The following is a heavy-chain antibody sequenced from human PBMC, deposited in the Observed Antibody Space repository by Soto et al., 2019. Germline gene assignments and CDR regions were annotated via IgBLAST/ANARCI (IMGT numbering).Heavy chain of an antibody. CDR3: AKGSAFECKGAICYPFDH. Sequence: GGCLRLACAASLFTFSSYGMHWVRQSPGKGLEWVAVISYDGSNKYYADSVKGRFTISRDNSKNTLYLQMNSLRADDTAEYFCAKGSAFECKGAICYPFDHWGRGTLVTVSS. D-gene: IGHD3-10*01. CDR1: LFTFSSYG. J-gene: IGHJ4*02. V-gene: IGHV3-30*18. CDR2: ISYDGSNK.